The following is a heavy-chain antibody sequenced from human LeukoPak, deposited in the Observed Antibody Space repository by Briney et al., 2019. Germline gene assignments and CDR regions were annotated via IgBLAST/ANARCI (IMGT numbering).Heavy chain of an antibody. Sequence: ASVKVSRKASGYTFTSYYMHWVRQAPGQGLEWMGIINPSGGSTSYAQKFQGRVTMTRNTSTSTVYMELSSLRSEDTAVYYCARWGSTSCLDYWGQGTLVTVSS. CDR1: GYTFTSYY. CDR2: INPSGGST. V-gene: IGHV1-46*01. D-gene: IGHD2-2*01. J-gene: IGHJ4*02. CDR3: ARWGSTSCLDY.